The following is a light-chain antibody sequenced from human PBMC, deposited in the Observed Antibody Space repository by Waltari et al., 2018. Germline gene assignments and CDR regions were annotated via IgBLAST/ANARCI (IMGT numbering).Light chain of an antibody. Sequence: DIQMTQSPSTLSASVGDRVTITCRANQSIGSWLAWYQQKPGKAPKLLIYTASSLETGVPSRFSGSGSGTEFTLTISSLQPDDFATYYCQQYSSESTFGQGTKVEIK. CDR3: QQYSSEST. CDR1: QSIGSW. V-gene: IGKV1-5*03. CDR2: TAS. J-gene: IGKJ1*01.